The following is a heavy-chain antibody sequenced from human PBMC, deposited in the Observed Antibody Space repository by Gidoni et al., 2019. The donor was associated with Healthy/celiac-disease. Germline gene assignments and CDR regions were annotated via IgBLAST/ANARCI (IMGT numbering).Heavy chain of an antibody. V-gene: IGHV3-23*04. CDR2: ISGSGGSK. Sequence: EVQLVESWGGLVQPGGSLRLSCAASGFTFSSYAMSWVRQAPGQGLEWVSAISGSGGSKYYADAEKGRFTISRDNSKNTLYLQMNSLRAEDTAVYYCAKGLRVRGVIITIYGMDVWGQGTTVTVSS. CDR1: GFTFSSYA. J-gene: IGHJ6*02. D-gene: IGHD3-10*01. CDR3: AKGLRVRGVIITIYGMDV.